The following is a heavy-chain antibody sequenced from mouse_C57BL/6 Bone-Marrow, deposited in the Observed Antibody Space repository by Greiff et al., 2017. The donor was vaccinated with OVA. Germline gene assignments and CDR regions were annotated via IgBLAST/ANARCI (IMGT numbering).Heavy chain of an antibody. J-gene: IGHJ4*01. CDR3: AKRSRPYAMDD. V-gene: IGHV1-54*01. CDR2: INPGSGGT. CDR1: GYAFTNYL. Sequence: QVQLKESGAELVRPGTSVKVSCKASGYAFTNYLIEWVKQRPGQGLEWIGVINPGSGGTNSNEKFKGKATLTADKSSSTAYMQLSSLTSEDSAVYFCAKRSRPYAMDDWGQGTSVTVSS. D-gene: IGHD1-1*01.